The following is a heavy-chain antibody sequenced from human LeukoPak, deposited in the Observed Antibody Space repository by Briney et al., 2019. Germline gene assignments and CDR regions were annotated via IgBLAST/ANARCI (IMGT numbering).Heavy chain of an antibody. V-gene: IGHV3-23*01. J-gene: IGHJ4*02. CDR3: AKVGGSGSYFPDY. CDR2: ISANAAST. Sequence: LRLSCAASGFTGSGYTMRWVRHPPGKKLEWVSAISANAASTYNADSVKGRFTISRDNSRNTVYLQMNSLRAEDTAVYYCAKVGGSGSYFPDYWGQGTLVTVSS. D-gene: IGHD3-10*01. CDR1: GFTGSGYT.